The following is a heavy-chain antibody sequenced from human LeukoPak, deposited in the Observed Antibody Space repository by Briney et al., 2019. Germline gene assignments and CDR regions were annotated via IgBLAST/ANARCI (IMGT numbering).Heavy chain of an antibody. J-gene: IGHJ4*02. V-gene: IGHV4-31*03. CDR1: GGSISSGGYY. D-gene: IGHD3-22*01. CDR3: ARHVTNYYDSSGYFEY. CDR2: IYYSGST. Sequence: SQTLSLTCTVSGGSISSGGYYWSWIRQHPGKGLEWIGYIYYSGSTNYNPSLKSRVTISVDTSKNQFSLKLSSVTAADTAVYYCARHVTNYYDSSGYFEYWGQGTLVTVSS.